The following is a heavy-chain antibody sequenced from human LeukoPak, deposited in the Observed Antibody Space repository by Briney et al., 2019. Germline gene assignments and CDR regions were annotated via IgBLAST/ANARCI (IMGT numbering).Heavy chain of an antibody. CDR1: GFTFNNYA. CDR3: AIGHYRNIPG. V-gene: IGHV3-66*01. D-gene: IGHD1/OR15-1a*01. Sequence: GGSLRLSCAASGFTFNNYAMNWVRQAPGKGLEWVSVIYTDGSTYYADSVRARFSISRDDSKNTLSLQMNSLRAEDTAVYYCAIGHYRNIPGWGQGTLVTVSS. J-gene: IGHJ4*02. CDR2: IYTDGST.